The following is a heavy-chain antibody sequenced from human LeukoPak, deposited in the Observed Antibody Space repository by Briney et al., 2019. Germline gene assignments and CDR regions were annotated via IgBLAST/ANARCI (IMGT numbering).Heavy chain of an antibody. CDR2: TSHDESNK. J-gene: IGHJ4*02. CDR1: GFTFSGYA. D-gene: IGHD1-26*01. Sequence: GRSLRLSCAASGFTFSGYAMHWVRQVPGKGLEWVAITSHDESNKYYADSVKGRFTISRDNAENTLYLQVNSLRAEDTALYYCVRGYSGTYRADYWGQGTLVTVTS. V-gene: IGHV3-30*04. CDR3: VRGYSGTYRADY.